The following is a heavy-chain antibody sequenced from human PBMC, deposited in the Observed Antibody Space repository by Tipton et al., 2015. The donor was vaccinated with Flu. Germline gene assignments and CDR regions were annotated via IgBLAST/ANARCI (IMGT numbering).Heavy chain of an antibody. Sequence: LRLSCAVYGGSFSGYYWSWIRQPPGKGLEWIGEINHSGSTNYNPSLKRRVTISVDTSKNQFSLKLSSVPAADTAVYYCASRGAAAAPGWYFDLWGRGTLVTVSS. CDR2: INHSGST. CDR3: ASRGAAAAPGWYFDL. V-gene: IGHV4-34*01. CDR1: GGSFSGYY. J-gene: IGHJ2*01. D-gene: IGHD6-13*01.